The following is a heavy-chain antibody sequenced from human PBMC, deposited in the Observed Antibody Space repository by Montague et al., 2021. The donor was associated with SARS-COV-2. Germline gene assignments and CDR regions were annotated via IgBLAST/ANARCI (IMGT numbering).Heavy chain of an antibody. CDR1: GVSVSDYY. D-gene: IGHD3-16*01. V-gene: IGHV4-59*08. Sequence: SETLSLTCTVSGVSVSDYYWSWIRQPPGKGLEWVGDVLYNKGTNYNPSLKSRVAISVDTSKNQFSLRLTSVTAADTAVYYCVRHPHYDGLLGPPDFWGQGTLVTVSS. J-gene: IGHJ4*02. CDR2: VLYNKGT. CDR3: VRHPHYDGLLGPPDF.